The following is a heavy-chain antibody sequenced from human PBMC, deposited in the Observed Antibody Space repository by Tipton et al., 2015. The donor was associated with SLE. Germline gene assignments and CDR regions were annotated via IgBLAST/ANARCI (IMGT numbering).Heavy chain of an antibody. CDR3: ARKMSNYYGMDV. V-gene: IGHV4-59*11. CDR1: GGSINSHY. J-gene: IGHJ6*02. D-gene: IGHD5-24*01. CDR2: IYYGGGT. Sequence: TLSLTCTVSGGSINSHYWSWIRQPPGKGLQWIGQIYYGGGTNYNPSLRSRVTISVDTSKNQFSLELTSVTAADTAVYYCARKMSNYYGMDVWGQGTTVTVSS.